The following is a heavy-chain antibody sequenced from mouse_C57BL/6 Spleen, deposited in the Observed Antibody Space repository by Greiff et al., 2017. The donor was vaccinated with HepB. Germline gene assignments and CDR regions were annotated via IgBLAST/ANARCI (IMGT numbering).Heavy chain of an antibody. CDR1: GYTFTSYT. D-gene: IGHD2-2*01. CDR2: INPSSGYT. Sequence: VHLVESGAELARPGASVKMSCKASGYTFTSYTMHWVKQRPGQGLEWIGYINPSSGYTKYNQKFKDKATLTADKSSSTAYMQLSSLTSEDSAVYYCARSGSRGYDDFDYWGQGTTLTVSS. V-gene: IGHV1-4*01. J-gene: IGHJ2*01. CDR3: ARSGSRGYDDFDY.